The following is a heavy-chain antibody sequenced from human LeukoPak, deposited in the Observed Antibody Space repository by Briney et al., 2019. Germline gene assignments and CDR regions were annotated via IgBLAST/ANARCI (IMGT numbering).Heavy chain of an antibody. CDR1: GYTLTELS. Sequence: ASVKVSCKVSGYTLTELSMHWVRQAPGKGLEWMGGFDPEDGETIYAQKFQGRVTMAEDTSTDTAYMELSSLRSEDTAVYYCATGFYGYHYAGWFDPWGQGTLVTVSS. CDR2: FDPEDGET. CDR3: ATGFYGYHYAGWFDP. D-gene: IGHD5-18*01. J-gene: IGHJ5*02. V-gene: IGHV1-24*01.